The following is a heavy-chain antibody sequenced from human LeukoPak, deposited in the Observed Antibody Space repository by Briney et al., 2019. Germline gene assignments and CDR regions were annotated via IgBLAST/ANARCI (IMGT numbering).Heavy chain of an antibody. D-gene: IGHD5/OR15-5a*01. CDR1: GFTFSSYS. CDR2: ISSSGSYI. Sequence: PGESLRLSCAASGFTFSSYSMNWVRQAPGKGLEWVSYISSSGSYIYYADSMKGRFTISRDNAKNSLYLQMNSLRAEDTAVYYCARSCYSVTTCGDYWGQGTLVTVSS. CDR3: ARSCYSVTTCGDY. J-gene: IGHJ4*02. V-gene: IGHV3-21*01.